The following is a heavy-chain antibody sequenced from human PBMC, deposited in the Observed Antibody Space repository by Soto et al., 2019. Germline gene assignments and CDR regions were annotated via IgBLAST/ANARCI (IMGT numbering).Heavy chain of an antibody. CDR1: GFPVSSNY. J-gene: IGHJ4*02. CDR3: ARVGETCSSTRCPNFDY. D-gene: IGHD2-2*01. V-gene: IGHV3-53*04. CDR2: IYSGGNT. Sequence: PGGSLRPSCAASGFPVSSNYMSWVRQAPGKGLEWVSVIYSGGNTYYADSVKGRFTISRHNSKNTLYLQMNSLRAEDTAVYYCARVGETCSSTRCPNFDYWGQGSLVTVSS.